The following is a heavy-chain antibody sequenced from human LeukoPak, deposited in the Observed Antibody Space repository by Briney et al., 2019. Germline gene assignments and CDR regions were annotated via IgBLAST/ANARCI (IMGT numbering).Heavy chain of an antibody. CDR1: GFSFNNFA. J-gene: IGHJ4*02. CDR3: ARIDPSQGWNLDY. D-gene: IGHD1-1*01. CDR2: ISGSGGST. Sequence: GGSLRLSCAASGFSFNNFAMSWVRQAPGKGLEWVSAISGSGGSTYYADSVKGRFTISRDNSKNTLYLQMNSLRAEDTAVYYCARIDPSQGWNLDYWGQGTLVTVSS. V-gene: IGHV3-23*01.